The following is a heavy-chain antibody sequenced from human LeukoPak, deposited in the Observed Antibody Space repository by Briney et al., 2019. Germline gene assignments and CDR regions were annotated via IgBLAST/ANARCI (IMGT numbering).Heavy chain of an antibody. J-gene: IGHJ5*02. V-gene: IGHV4-34*01. CDR3: ARVTGERNRRIAAAGTGRWLDP. CDR2: INHSGST. D-gene: IGHD6-13*01. Sequence: PSETLSLTCAVYGGSLSGYYWSWIRQPPGKGLEWIGEINHSGSTNYNPSLKSRVTISVDTSKNQFSLKLSSVTAADTAVYYCARVTGERNRRIAAAGTGRWLDPWGQGTLVTVSS. CDR1: GGSLSGYY.